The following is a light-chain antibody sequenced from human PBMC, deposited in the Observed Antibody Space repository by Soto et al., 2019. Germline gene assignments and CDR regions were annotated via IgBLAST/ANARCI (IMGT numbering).Light chain of an antibody. J-gene: IGKJ1*01. CDR1: QGISNY. Sequence: DIQMTQSPSSLSASVGDRVTITCRASQGISNYLAWYQQKAGKGPKLLIYGASTLQSGVPSRFSGSVSGTDFTLTISSQQPEDVATDYCQKYHSAPWTFGQGTKVEIK. CDR3: QKYHSAPWT. CDR2: GAS. V-gene: IGKV1-27*01.